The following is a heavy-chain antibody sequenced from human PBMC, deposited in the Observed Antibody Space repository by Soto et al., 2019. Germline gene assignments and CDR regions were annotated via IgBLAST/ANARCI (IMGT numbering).Heavy chain of an antibody. CDR2: ISLYNGIT. Sequence: QVQLVQSGAEVKKPGASVKVSCKASGYTFSSYGISWMRQAPGQGLEWLGWISLYNGITNCAQKFLVGVVMTTDTSTTPAYMALRSLRSDDTAVFFCERMGGAAITALEYGGQG. CDR3: ERMGGAAITALEY. V-gene: IGHV1-18*04. CDR1: GYTFSSYG. J-gene: IGHJ4*02. D-gene: IGHD1-26*01.